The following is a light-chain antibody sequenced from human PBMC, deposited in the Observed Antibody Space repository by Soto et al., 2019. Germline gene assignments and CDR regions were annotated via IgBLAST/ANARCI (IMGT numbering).Light chain of an antibody. CDR1: QSVSNTY. CDR2: GAS. J-gene: IGKJ5*01. Sequence: IVLTQSPGTLSLSPGDTATLSCRAIQSVSNTYLAWYQQKPGQAPRLLIYGASSRATGFPDRFSGSGSGTDFTLTISSLEPEDFAVYYCQQRSNWPPITFGQGTRLEIK. CDR3: QQRSNWPPIT. V-gene: IGKV3D-20*02.